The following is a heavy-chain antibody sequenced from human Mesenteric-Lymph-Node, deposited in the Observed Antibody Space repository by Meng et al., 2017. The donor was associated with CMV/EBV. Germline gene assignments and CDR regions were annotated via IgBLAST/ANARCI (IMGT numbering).Heavy chain of an antibody. CDR2: IKQDGSEK. V-gene: IGHV3-7*01. Sequence: GGPLRLSCAASGFTFSSYWMSWVRQAPGKGLEWVANIKQDGSEKYYVDSVKGRFTISRDNAKNSLYLQMNSLRAEDTAVYYCARSQTYYDFWSGPNPIYYYYGMDVWGQGTTVTVSS. CDR3: ARSQTYYDFWSGPNPIYYYYGMDV. J-gene: IGHJ6*02. CDR1: GFTFSSYW. D-gene: IGHD3-3*01.